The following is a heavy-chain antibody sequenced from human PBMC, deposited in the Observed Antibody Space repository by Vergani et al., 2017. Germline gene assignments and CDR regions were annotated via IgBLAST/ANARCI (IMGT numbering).Heavy chain of an antibody. V-gene: IGHV4-34*01. J-gene: IGHJ4*02. D-gene: IGHD6-13*01. CDR3: ARGGYIAAFSY. CDR2: INHSGST. CDR1: GGSISGYY. Sequence: QVQLQESGPGLVKPSETLSLTCTVSGGSISGYYWSWIRQPPGKGLEWIGEINHSGSTNYNPSLKSRVTISVDTSKKQFSLKLSSVTAADTAVYYCARGGYIAAFSYWGQGTLVTVSS.